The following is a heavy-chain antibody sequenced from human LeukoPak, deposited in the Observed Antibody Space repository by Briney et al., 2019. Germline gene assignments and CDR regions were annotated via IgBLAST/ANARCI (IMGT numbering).Heavy chain of an antibody. CDR3: ARESYSGYDYDAFDI. CDR1: GGSISSYY. D-gene: IGHD5-12*01. CDR2: IYTSGST. Sequence: SETLSLTCTVSGGSISSYYWSWIRQPAGKGLEWIGRIYTSGSTDYNPSLKSRVTMSVDTSKNQFSLKLSSVTAADTAVYYCARESYSGYDYDAFDIWGQGTMVTVSS. J-gene: IGHJ3*02. V-gene: IGHV4-4*07.